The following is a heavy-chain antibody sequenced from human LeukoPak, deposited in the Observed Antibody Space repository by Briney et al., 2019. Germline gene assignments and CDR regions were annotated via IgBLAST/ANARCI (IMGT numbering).Heavy chain of an antibody. CDR2: ISGSGGST. J-gene: IGHJ4*02. CDR1: GFAFSSYA. Sequence: GGSLRLSCAASGFAFSSYAMSWVRQAPGKGLEWVSAISGSGGSTYYADSVKGRFTISRDNSKNTLYLQMNSLRAEDTAVYYCAKSPKPYYYDSSGYYLFDYWGQGTLVTVSS. D-gene: IGHD3-22*01. V-gene: IGHV3-23*01. CDR3: AKSPKPYYYDSSGYYLFDY.